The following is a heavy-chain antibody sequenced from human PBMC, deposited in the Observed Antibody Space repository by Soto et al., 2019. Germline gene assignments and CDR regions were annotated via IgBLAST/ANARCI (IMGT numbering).Heavy chain of an antibody. CDR1: GGSISSGDYY. Sequence: PSETLSLTCTVSGGSISSGDYYWSWIRQPPGKGLEWIGYIYYSGSTYYNPSLKSRVTISVDTSKNQFSLKLSSVTAADTAVYYCARAVAARDYYYGMDVWGQGTTVTVS. D-gene: IGHD6-6*01. V-gene: IGHV4-30-4*01. CDR2: IYYSGST. J-gene: IGHJ6*02. CDR3: ARAVAARDYYYGMDV.